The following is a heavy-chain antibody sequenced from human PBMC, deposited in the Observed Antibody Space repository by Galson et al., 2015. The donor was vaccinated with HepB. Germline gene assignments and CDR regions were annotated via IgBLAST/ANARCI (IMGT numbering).Heavy chain of an antibody. D-gene: IGHD5-12*01. CDR1: GYSFTSYW. Sequence: QSGAEVKKPGESLKISCKGSGYSFTSYWIGWVRQMPGKGLEWMGIIYPGDSDTRYSPSFQGQVTISADKPISTAYLQWSSLKASDTAMYYCARQVGDSGYDLGFDYWGQGTLVTVSS. CDR3: ARQVGDSGYDLGFDY. CDR2: IYPGDSDT. J-gene: IGHJ4*02. V-gene: IGHV5-51*01.